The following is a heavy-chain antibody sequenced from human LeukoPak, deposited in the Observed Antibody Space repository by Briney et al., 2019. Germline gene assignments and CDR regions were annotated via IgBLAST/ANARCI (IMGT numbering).Heavy chain of an antibody. CDR1: GGSISSGGYY. CDR2: IYYSGST. D-gene: IGHD3-3*01. Sequence: SETLSLTCTVSGGSISSGGYYWSWIRQHPGKGLEWIGYIYYSGSTYYNPSLKSRVTISVDTSKNQFSLKLSSVTAADTAVYYCARREWIRFLEWLPYYFDYWGQGTLVTVSS. CDR3: ARREWIRFLEWLPYYFDY. J-gene: IGHJ4*02. V-gene: IGHV4-31*03.